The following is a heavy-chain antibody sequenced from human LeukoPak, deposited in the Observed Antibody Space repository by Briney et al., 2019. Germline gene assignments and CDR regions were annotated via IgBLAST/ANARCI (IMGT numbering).Heavy chain of an antibody. D-gene: IGHD3-3*01. Sequence: GGSLRLSCVASGLTFSSYWMSWVRQAPGKGLEWVANIKQDGSETYYVGSVKGRFTISGDNARNSLYLQMNSLRADDTAVYYCARGDFWSDRYYWGQGTLVTVSS. CDR1: GLTFSSYW. CDR2: IKQDGSET. CDR3: ARGDFWSDRYY. V-gene: IGHV3-7*01. J-gene: IGHJ4*02.